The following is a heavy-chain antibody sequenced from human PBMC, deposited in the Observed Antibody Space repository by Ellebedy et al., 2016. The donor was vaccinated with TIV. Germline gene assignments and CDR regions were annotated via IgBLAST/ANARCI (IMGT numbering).Heavy chain of an antibody. Sequence: GGSLRLSCAASGFTFSGSAMHWVRQASGKGLEWVGRIRSKANSYATAYAASVKGRFTISRDDSKNTAYLQMNSLKTEDTAVYYCTRQIALGYSYNAFDIWGQGIMVTVSS. V-gene: IGHV3-73*01. CDR1: GFTFSGSA. CDR2: IRSKANSYAT. D-gene: IGHD5-18*01. CDR3: TRQIALGYSYNAFDI. J-gene: IGHJ3*02.